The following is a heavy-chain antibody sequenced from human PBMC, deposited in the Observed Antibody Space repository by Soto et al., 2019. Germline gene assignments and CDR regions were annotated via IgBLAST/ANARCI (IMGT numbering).Heavy chain of an antibody. V-gene: IGHV1-69*12. Sequence: QVQLVQSGAEVKKPGSSVKVSCKASGGTFSSYAISWVRQAPGQGLEWMGGIIPIFGTANYAQKFQGRVTITADESTSTAYMELSSLRSEDTAVYYCARDRTYCGGDCSLLGYYGMDVWGQGTTVTVSS. CDR3: ARDRTYCGGDCSLLGYYGMDV. D-gene: IGHD2-21*02. CDR2: IIPIFGTA. CDR1: GGTFSSYA. J-gene: IGHJ6*02.